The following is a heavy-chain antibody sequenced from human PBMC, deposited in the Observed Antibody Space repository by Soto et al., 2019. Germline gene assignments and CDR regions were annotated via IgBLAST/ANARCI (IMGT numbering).Heavy chain of an antibody. CDR1: GFPFSSFA. J-gene: IGHJ1*01. V-gene: IGHV3-23*01. CDR3: ARGCSAGKGSPPEF. Sequence: GGSLRLSCAASGFPFSSFAMSWVRQAPGKGLEWVSAISGRGGSTYSADSVKGRFTISRDNSKNTRYLQMSSQRAEDTAVYYWARGCSAGKGSPPEFWGRGSLVTVSS. CDR2: ISGRGGST. D-gene: IGHD6-13*01.